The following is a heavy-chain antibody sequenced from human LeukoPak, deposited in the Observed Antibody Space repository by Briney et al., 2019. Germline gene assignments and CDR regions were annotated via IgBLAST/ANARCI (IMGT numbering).Heavy chain of an antibody. CDR2: INHSRST. J-gene: IGHJ4*02. CDR1: GGSFSGYY. Sequence: ETLSLTCAVYGGSFSGYYWSWIRQPPGKGLEWIGEINHSRSTNYNPSLKSRVTISVDTSKNQFSLKLSSVTAADTAVYYCARLWSTYCSGGSCPHQPNYWGQGTLVTVSS. V-gene: IGHV4-34*01. CDR3: ARLWSTYCSGGSCPHQPNY. D-gene: IGHD2-15*01.